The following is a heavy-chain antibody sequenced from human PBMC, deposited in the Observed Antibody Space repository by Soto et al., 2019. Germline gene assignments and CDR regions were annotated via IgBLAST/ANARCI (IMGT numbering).Heavy chain of an antibody. D-gene: IGHD4-17*01. Sequence: PSETLSLTCTVSGGSISSSSYYWGWIRQPPGKGLEWIGSIYYSGSTYYNPSLKSRVTISVDTSKNQFSLKLSSVTAADTAVYYCATEYGDYVIDYWGQGTLVTVSS. CDR1: GGSISSSSYY. CDR3: ATEYGDYVIDY. J-gene: IGHJ4*02. CDR2: IYYSGST. V-gene: IGHV4-39*01.